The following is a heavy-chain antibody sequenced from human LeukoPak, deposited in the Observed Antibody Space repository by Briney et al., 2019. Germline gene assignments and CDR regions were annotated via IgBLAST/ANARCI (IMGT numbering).Heavy chain of an antibody. CDR3: AYNRNFALDN. D-gene: IGHD1-14*01. Sequence: LETLSLTCAVSGASIASHSWWSWVRQPPGKGLEWIGEVYHSGGANYKPSLKSRVTISVDTSRNHFSLKLTSVTAADTAVYFCAYNRNFALDNWGQGTLVTVSS. V-gene: IGHV4/OR15-8*01. CDR1: GASIASHSW. CDR2: VYHSGGA. J-gene: IGHJ4*01.